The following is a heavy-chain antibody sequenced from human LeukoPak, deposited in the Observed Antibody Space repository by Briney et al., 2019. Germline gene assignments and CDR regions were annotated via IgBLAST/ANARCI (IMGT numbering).Heavy chain of an antibody. CDR3: ARGAGIAAAGRGDWFDP. J-gene: IGHJ5*02. CDR2: IGTAGDT. Sequence: GGSLRRSCEASGFTFSSYDRHWVRQATGKGLEWLSAIGTAGDTYYPGSVKGRFTISRENAKNSLYLQMNSLRAGDTAVYYCARGAGIAAAGRGDWFDPWGQGTLVTVSS. CDR1: GFTFSSYD. V-gene: IGHV3-13*01. D-gene: IGHD6-13*01.